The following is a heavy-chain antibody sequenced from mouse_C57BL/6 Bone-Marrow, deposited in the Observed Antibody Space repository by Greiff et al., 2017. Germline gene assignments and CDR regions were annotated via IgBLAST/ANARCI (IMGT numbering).Heavy chain of an antibody. V-gene: IGHV5-4*01. Sequence: EVQLVESGGGLVKPGGSLKLSCAASGFTFSSYAMSWVRQTPEKRLEWVATISDGGSSTYYPDNVKGRFTISRDNAKNNLYLQISHLKSEDTAMYYCARDPGPLYYSNWGFAYWGQGTLVTVSA. D-gene: IGHD2-5*01. CDR3: ARDPGPLYYSNWGFAY. CDR1: GFTFSSYA. CDR2: ISDGGSST. J-gene: IGHJ3*01.